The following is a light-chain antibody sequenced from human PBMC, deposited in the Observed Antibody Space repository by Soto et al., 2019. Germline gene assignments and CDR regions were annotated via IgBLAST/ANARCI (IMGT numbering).Light chain of an antibody. V-gene: IGKV3D-7*01. CDR1: QSVSNNY. Sequence: DILLTQSPATLSLSPGERATLSCRASQSVSNNYLAWYQQKPGQAPRLLIYGASNRATGIPDRFSGSGSGTDFTLTISSLRPDDFATYYCQHYNSYSEAFGQGTKVDIK. CDR2: GAS. CDR3: QHYNSYSEA. J-gene: IGKJ1*01.